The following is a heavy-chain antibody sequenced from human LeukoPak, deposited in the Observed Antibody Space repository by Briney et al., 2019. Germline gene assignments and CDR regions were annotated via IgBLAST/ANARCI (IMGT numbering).Heavy chain of an antibody. V-gene: IGHV3-33*06. CDR2: IWYDGSNK. CDR3: AKDFGGGTIVVVPAAIRWFDP. J-gene: IGHJ5*02. D-gene: IGHD2-2*01. CDR1: GFTFSSYG. Sequence: GGSLRLSCAASGFTFSSYGMHWVRQAPGKGLEWVAVIWYDGSNKYYADSVKGRFTISRDNSKNTLYLQMNSLRAEDTAVYYCAKDFGGGTIVVVPAAIRWFDPWGQGTLATVSS.